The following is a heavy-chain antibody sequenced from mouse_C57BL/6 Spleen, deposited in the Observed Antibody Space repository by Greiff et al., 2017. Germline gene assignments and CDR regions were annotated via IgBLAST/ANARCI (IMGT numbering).Heavy chain of an antibody. Sequence: QVQLQQPGAELVKPGASVKMSCKASGYTFTSYWITWVKQRPGQGLEWIGVIYPGSGSTNYNEKFKSKATLTVDTSSSTAYMQLSSLTSEDSAVYYCARWDDDGGWFDYWGQGTLVTVSA. V-gene: IGHV1-55*01. J-gene: IGHJ3*01. D-gene: IGHD4-1*01. CDR3: ARWDDDGGWFDY. CDR1: GYTFTSYW. CDR2: IYPGSGST.